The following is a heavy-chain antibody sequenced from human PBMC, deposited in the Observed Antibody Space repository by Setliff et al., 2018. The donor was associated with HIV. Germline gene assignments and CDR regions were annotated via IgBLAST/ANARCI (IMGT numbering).Heavy chain of an antibody. D-gene: IGHD2-2*01. J-gene: IGHJ6*03. CDR1: GGSISSSNYY. CDR2: VYYSGST. Sequence: SETLSLTCTVSGGSISSSNYYWGWIRQPPGKGLEWIGNVYYSGSTYYNPSLKSRVTISVDTSRNQFSLNLSSVTAADTAVYYCARVDCSGTSCYRDSYYYMDVWGKGTTVTVSS. V-gene: IGHV4-39*01. CDR3: ARVDCSGTSCYRDSYYYMDV.